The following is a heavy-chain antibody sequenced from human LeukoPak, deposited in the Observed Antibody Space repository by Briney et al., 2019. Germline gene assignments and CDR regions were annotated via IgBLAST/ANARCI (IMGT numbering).Heavy chain of an antibody. J-gene: IGHJ4*02. Sequence: GGSLRLSCAASGLTFSSYWMSWVRQAPGKGLEWVAEISYDGGNTYYADSVKGRFTISRDNSKNTLYLQMNSLRAEDTAVYYCAKEGTGIHFDYWGQGTLVAVSS. D-gene: IGHD1-1*01. CDR1: GLTFSSYW. V-gene: IGHV3-30*18. CDR2: ISYDGGNT. CDR3: AKEGTGIHFDY.